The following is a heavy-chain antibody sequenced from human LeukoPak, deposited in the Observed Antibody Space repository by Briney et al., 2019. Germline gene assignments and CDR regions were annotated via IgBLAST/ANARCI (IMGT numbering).Heavy chain of an antibody. J-gene: IGHJ4*02. CDR2: IYHRGST. CDR1: GYSISSGYY. V-gene: IGHV4-38-2*01. CDR3: ARGTGFDY. Sequence: SETLSLTCAVSGYSISSGYYWGWIRQPPGKGLEWIGSIYHRGSTYYNPSLKSRVTISVDTSKNQFSLKLSSVTAADTAVYYCARGTGFDYWGQGTLVTVSS. D-gene: IGHD3-10*01.